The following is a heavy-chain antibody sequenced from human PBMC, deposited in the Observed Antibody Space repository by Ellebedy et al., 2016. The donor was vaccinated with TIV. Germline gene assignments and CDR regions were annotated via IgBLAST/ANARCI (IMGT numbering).Heavy chain of an antibody. D-gene: IGHD1-7*01. J-gene: IGHJ4*02. V-gene: IGHV3-74*01. CDR2: ISVDGRST. CDR3: ARDWNSIAD. CDR1: GFTFSSHA. Sequence: GESLKIPXAASGFTFSSHAMHWVRQAPGEGLVWVSRISVDGRSTTYAESVKGRFTFSRDNAKNTLYLQMDSLRAEDTAVYYCARDWNSIADWGQGTLVTVSS.